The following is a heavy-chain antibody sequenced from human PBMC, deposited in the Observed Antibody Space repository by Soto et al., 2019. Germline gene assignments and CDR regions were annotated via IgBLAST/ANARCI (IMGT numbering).Heavy chain of an antibody. CDR3: AHRRLAWLQGNDAFDI. CDR2: MYWDDDK. CDR1: GFSLSTSRVA. D-gene: IGHD5-12*01. Sequence: ESGPTLVNPTQTLPLTCTFSGFSLSTSRVAVGWIRQPPGKALEWLALMYWDDDKRYSPSLKSRLTITKDTSKNQVVLTMTNMDPVDTATCYCAHRRLAWLQGNDAFDIWGQGTMVTVSS. J-gene: IGHJ3*02. V-gene: IGHV2-5*02.